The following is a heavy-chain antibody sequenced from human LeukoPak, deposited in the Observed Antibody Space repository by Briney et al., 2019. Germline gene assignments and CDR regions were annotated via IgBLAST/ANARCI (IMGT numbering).Heavy chain of an antibody. CDR2: IDKSGANT. J-gene: IGHJ6*02. Sequence: TGGSLRLSCVASGFTFNHYAIWVRQAPGKGLEWVSAIDKSGANTYYAGSVKGRFTISRDNSRNTLYLQMNSLRAEDTALYYCAKDPHYYGVDVWGQGTMVTVSS. CDR1: GFTFNHYA. V-gene: IGHV3-23*01. CDR3: AKDPHYYGVDV.